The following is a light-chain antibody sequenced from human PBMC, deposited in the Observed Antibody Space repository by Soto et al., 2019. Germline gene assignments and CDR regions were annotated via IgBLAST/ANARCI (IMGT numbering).Light chain of an antibody. CDR2: EVS. J-gene: IGLJ3*02. CDR1: SSDVGGYNY. Sequence: QSVLTQPASVSGSPGQSITIPCTGTSSDVGGYNYVSWYQQHPGKAPKLMIYEVSNRPSGVSNRFSGSKSGNTASLTISGLQAEDEADYYCSSYTSSSTLAWVFGGGTKLTVL. V-gene: IGLV2-14*01. CDR3: SSYTSSSTLAWV.